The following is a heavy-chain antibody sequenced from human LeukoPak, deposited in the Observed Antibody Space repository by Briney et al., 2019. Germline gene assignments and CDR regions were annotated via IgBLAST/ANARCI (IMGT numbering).Heavy chain of an antibody. CDR1: GFTFSSYS. Sequence: PGGSLRLSCAASGFTFSSYSMNWVRQAPGKGLEWVSYISSSSSSTIYYADSVKGRFTISRDNAKNSLYLQMNSLRAEDTAVYYCARDYNHDSLEYYFDYWGQGTLVTVSS. CDR2: ISSSSSSTI. D-gene: IGHD1-1*01. CDR3: ARDYNHDSLEYYFDY. V-gene: IGHV3-48*01. J-gene: IGHJ4*02.